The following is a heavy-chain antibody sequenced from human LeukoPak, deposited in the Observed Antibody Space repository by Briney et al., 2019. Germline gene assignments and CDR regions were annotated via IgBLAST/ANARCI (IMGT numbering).Heavy chain of an antibody. CDR2: INHSGST. D-gene: IGHD2-2*01. J-gene: IGHJ5*02. Sequence: SETLSLTCAVYGGSFSGYYWSWIRQPPGKGLEWIGEINHSGSTNHNPSLKSRVTISVDTSKNQFSLKLSSVTAADTAVYYCARGSRISGGQYCSSTSCYGYNWFDPWGQGTLVTVSS. CDR1: GGSFSGYY. V-gene: IGHV4-34*01. CDR3: ARGSRISGGQYCSSTSCYGYNWFDP.